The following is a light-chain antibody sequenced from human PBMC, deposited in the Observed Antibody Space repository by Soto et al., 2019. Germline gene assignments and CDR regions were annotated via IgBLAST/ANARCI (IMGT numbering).Light chain of an antibody. Sequence: IVMTQSPLSLPVTPGEPASISCRSSQSLLHSSGYTYLDWYLQKPGQSPQLLIYMGSNRASGVPDRFSGSGSGTEFTLKISRVEAEDVGVYYCMQTLQSRTFGGGTKVEIK. CDR1: QSLLHSSGYTY. CDR3: MQTLQSRT. V-gene: IGKV2-28*01. CDR2: MGS. J-gene: IGKJ4*01.